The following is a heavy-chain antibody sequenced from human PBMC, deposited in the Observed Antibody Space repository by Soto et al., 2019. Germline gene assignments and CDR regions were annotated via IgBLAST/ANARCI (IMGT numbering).Heavy chain of an antibody. J-gene: IGHJ6*03. CDR1: GFTFSSYG. CDR3: AKETDYYGSAFPYSYMDV. Sequence: QVQLVESGGGVVQPGRSLRLSCAASGFTFSSYGMHWVRQAPGKGLEWVAVISYDGSNKYYADSVKGRFTISRDNSKNKLYLQMNSLRAEDTAVYYCAKETDYYGSAFPYSYMDVWGKGTTVTVSS. V-gene: IGHV3-30*18. CDR2: ISYDGSNK. D-gene: IGHD3-10*01.